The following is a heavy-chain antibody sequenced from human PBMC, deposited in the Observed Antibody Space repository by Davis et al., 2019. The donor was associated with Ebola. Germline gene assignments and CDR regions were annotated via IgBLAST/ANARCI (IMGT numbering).Heavy chain of an antibody. J-gene: IGHJ5*02. CDR2: IRSKANSYST. CDR1: GFTFSGSA. D-gene: IGHD6-19*01. CDR3: TRVPMGYSSGWYVWFDP. V-gene: IGHV3-73*01. Sequence: GGSLRLSCAASGFTFSGSAMHWVRQASGKGLEWVGRIRSKANSYSTAYAASVKGRFTISRDDSKNTAYLQMNSLKTEDTAVYYCTRVPMGYSSGWYVWFDPWGQGTLVTVSP.